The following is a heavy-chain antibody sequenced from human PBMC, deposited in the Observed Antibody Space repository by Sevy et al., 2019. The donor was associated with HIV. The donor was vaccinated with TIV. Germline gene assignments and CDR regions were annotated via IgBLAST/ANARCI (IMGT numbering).Heavy chain of an antibody. CDR3: AKALNPALESMIEVVLRTLKGFDV. D-gene: IGHD3-22*01. Sequence: GGSLRLSCAASGFTFNTHAMTWVRQAPGKGLECASVISGPGLSTYYADSVKGRFTISRDNSKNTLYLQMNSLRADDTATYYCAKALNPALESMIEVVLRTLKGFDVWGQGTMVTVSS. CDR2: ISGPGLST. J-gene: IGHJ3*01. CDR1: GFTFNTHA. V-gene: IGHV3-23*01.